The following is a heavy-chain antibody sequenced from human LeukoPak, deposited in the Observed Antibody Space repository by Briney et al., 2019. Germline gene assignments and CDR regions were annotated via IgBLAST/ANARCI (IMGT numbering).Heavy chain of an antibody. CDR1: GFTFSSYW. CDR3: ASSSWVDAFDI. V-gene: IGHV3-7*03. J-gene: IGHJ3*02. D-gene: IGHD6-6*01. CDR2: IKQDGSEK. Sequence: GGSLRLSCAASGFTFSSYWMSWVRQAPGKKLEWVANIKQDGSEKYYVDSVKGRFTISRDNAKNSLYLQMNSLRAEDTAVYYCASSSWVDAFDIWGQGTMVTVSS.